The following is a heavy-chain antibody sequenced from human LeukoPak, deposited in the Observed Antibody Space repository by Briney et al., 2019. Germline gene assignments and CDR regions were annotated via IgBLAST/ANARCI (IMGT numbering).Heavy chain of an antibody. CDR3: ASYGASYGDSFDY. Sequence: GASVKGSCKASGYTFTDYYIHWVRQAPGQGLEWMGWIDPNSGGTNNAQKFQGRVTMSRETSISTAYMEMSRLRSDDTAVYCCASYGASYGDSFDYWGQGTLVTVSS. CDR2: IDPNSGGT. CDR1: GYTFTDYY. V-gene: IGHV1-2*02. J-gene: IGHJ4*02. D-gene: IGHD4-17*01.